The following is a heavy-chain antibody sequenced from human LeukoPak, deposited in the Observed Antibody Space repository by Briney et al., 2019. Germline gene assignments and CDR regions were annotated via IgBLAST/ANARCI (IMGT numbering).Heavy chain of an antibody. V-gene: IGHV1-46*01. J-gene: IGHJ3*02. CDR1: GYTFTSYY. CDR3: TRDPPGDDAFDI. D-gene: IGHD7-27*01. Sequence: ASVKVSCKASGYTFTSYYMHWVRQAPGQGLEWMGIINPSGGSTSYAQKFQGRVTMTRDTSTSTVYMELSSLRSEDTAVYYCTRDPPGDDAFDIWGQGTMVTVSS. CDR2: INPSGGST.